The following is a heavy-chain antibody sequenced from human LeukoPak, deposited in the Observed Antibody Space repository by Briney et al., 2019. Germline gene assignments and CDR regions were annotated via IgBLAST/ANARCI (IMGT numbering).Heavy chain of an antibody. V-gene: IGHV3-48*01. J-gene: IGHJ3*02. CDR1: GFTFSSYS. CDR3: ARRRGRRGIVGPTILKGAFDI. CDR2: ISASTGII. D-gene: IGHD1-26*01. Sequence: GGSLRLSCAASGFTFSSYSMNWVRQAPGKGLEWVSYISASTGIIYYADSVKGRFTISRDDAKNSLYLQMNSLRAEDTAVYYCARRRGRRGIVGPTILKGAFDIWGQGTMVTVSS.